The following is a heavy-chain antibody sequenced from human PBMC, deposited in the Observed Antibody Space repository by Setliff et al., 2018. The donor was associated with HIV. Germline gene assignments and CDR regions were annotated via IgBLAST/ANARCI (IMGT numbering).Heavy chain of an antibody. Sequence: KPSETLSLTCTVSGGSMSSYYWSWIRQPPGKGLEWIGSIYYTGSTDYNPSLRSRVTISLDTPKNQFSLKLNSVIAADTAVYYCARNRVPSSLWGQGTLVTVSS. CDR1: GGSMSSYY. CDR3: ARNRVPSSL. J-gene: IGHJ4*02. D-gene: IGHD3-10*01. V-gene: IGHV4-59*01. CDR2: IYYTGST.